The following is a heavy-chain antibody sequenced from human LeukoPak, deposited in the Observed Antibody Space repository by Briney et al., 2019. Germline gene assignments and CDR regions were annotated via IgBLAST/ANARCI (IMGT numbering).Heavy chain of an antibody. Sequence: SETLSLTCTVSGDSISSTSYYWGWIRQPPGKGREWIGSIYYSGSTYYNPSLKSRVTISVDTSKNQISLKLTSVTAADTAVYYCARDRLLWFGELDYWGQGTLVIVSS. D-gene: IGHD3-10*01. CDR2: IYYSGST. J-gene: IGHJ4*02. V-gene: IGHV4-39*07. CDR1: GDSISSTSYY. CDR3: ARDRLLWFGELDY.